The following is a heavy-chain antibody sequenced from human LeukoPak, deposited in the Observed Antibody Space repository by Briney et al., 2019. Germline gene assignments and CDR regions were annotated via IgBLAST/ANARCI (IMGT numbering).Heavy chain of an antibody. V-gene: IGHV4-4*07. Sequence: SETLSLTCTVSDGSISTYYWSWIRQPAGKGLEWIGRMYTTGSANYNPSLRSRVTMSVDTSKNQFSLKLSSVTAADTAVYYCARQSDSGWDYYSYVMDVGAKGPRSPSP. CDR2: MYTTGSA. CDR1: DGSISTYY. CDR3: ARQSDSGWDYYSYVMDV. J-gene: IGHJ6*02. D-gene: IGHD6-19*01.